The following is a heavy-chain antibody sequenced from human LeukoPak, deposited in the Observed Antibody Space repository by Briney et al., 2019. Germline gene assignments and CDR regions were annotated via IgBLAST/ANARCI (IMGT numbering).Heavy chain of an antibody. V-gene: IGHV3-7*04. CDR1: GFTSSSYW. CDR2: IKPDGSEK. D-gene: IGHD4-17*01. J-gene: IGHJ4*02. Sequence: GGSLRLSCAASGFTSSSYWMDWVRQAPGKGLEWVANIKPDGSEKYYVDSVKGRFTISRDNAKNSLYLQMNSLRVEDTAVYYCARDKYGAYFDSWGQGTLVTVSS. CDR3: ARDKYGAYFDS.